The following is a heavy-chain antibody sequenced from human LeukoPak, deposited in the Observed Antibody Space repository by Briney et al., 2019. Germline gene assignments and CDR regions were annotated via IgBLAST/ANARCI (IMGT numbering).Heavy chain of an antibody. CDR3: ARDVWHFDY. V-gene: IGHV3-74*01. CDR1: GYSISSGYY. J-gene: IGHJ4*02. Sequence: PSETLSLTCTVSGYSISSGYYWGWIRQPPGKGLVWVSRINSDGSSTSYADSVKGRFTISRDNAKNTLYLQMNSLRAEDTAVYYCARDVWHFDYWGQGTLVTVSS. D-gene: IGHD2-8*01. CDR2: INSDGSST.